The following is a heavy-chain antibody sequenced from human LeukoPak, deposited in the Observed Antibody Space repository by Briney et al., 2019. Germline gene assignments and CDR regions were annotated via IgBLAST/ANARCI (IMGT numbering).Heavy chain of an antibody. CDR1: GYTFTGYY. D-gene: IGHD6-19*01. Sequence: VASVKVSCKASGYTFTGYYMHWVRQAPGQGLEWMGWINPNSGGTNYAQKFQGRVTMTRDTSISTAYMELSRLRSDDTAVYYCARVRDSSGWYQRFDYWGQGTLVTVSS. CDR2: INPNSGGT. V-gene: IGHV1-2*02. CDR3: ARVRDSSGWYQRFDY. J-gene: IGHJ4*02.